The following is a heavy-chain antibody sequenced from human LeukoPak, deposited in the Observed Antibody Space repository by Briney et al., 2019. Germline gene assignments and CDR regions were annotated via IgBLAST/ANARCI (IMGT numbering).Heavy chain of an antibody. CDR1: GGTFNSYG. V-gene: IGHV1-69*13. CDR2: IITIFGTS. CDR3: ARSNYYGSGTPDYYYGMDV. Sequence: SVKVSCKATGGTFNSYGVSWVRQAPGQGLEWMGGIITIFGTSTYAQKFQGRVTITADESTSTAYMELSSLRSEDTAVYYCARSNYYGSGTPDYYYGMDVWGIGTTVTVSS. D-gene: IGHD3-10*01. J-gene: IGHJ6*04.